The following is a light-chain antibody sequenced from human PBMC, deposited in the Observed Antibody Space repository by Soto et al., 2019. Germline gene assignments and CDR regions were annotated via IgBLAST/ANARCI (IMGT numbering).Light chain of an antibody. J-gene: IGKJ4*01. CDR2: GAS. CDR3: QQYGSSPRLT. Sequence: EIVLTQSPGTLSLSPGERATLSCRASQSVSSSYLAWYQQKPGQAPRLLIYGASSRATGIPDRFSGSGSGTDFPLTISRREPEDFAVYYCQQYGSSPRLTFGGGTKVEIK. V-gene: IGKV3-20*01. CDR1: QSVSSSY.